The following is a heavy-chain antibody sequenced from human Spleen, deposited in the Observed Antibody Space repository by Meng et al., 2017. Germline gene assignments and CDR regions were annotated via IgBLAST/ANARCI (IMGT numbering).Heavy chain of an antibody. D-gene: IGHD3-3*01. CDR1: GGTFSSYA. V-gene: IGHV1-69*05. CDR3: ASKLEWLSPDAFDI. CDR2: IIPIFGTA. Sequence: SVKVSCKASGGTFSSYAISWVRQAPGQGLEWMGGIIPIFGTANYAQKFQGRVTMTRNTSISTAYMELSSLRSEDTAVYYCASKLEWLSPDAFDIWGQGTMVTVSS. J-gene: IGHJ3*02.